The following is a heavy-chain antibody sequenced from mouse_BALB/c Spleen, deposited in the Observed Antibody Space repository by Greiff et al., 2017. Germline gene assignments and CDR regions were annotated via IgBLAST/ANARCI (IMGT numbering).Heavy chain of an antibody. V-gene: IGHV5-9-4*01. CDR3: ARGVGYAIDY. CDR1: GFTFSSYA. J-gene: IGHJ4*01. Sequence: EVMLVESGGGLVKPGGSLKLSCAASGFTFSSYAMSWVRQSPEKRLEWVAEISSGGSYTYYPDTVTGQFTISRDNAKNTLYLEMSSLRSEDTAMYYCARGVGYAIDYWGQGTSVTVSS. CDR2: ISSGGSYT.